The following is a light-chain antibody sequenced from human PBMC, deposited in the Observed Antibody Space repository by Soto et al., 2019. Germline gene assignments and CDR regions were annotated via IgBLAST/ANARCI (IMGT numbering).Light chain of an antibody. CDR3: QQYNNWPRAT. CDR1: QDINSN. CDR2: RAS. V-gene: IGKV3-15*01. Sequence: IVMTQSPATLSVSLGERAALSCRASQDINSNLAWYQQKPGQAPRLLMFRASIRAAGFPARFSASGSGTEFNITISSLQSEDSAVYYCQQYNNWPRATFGGGTKVDIK. J-gene: IGKJ4*01.